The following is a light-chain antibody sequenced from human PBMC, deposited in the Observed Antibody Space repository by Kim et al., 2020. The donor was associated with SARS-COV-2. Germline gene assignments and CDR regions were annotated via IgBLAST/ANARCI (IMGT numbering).Light chain of an antibody. V-gene: IGLV3-9*01. CDR2: RDN. CDR1: NIGMKN. Sequence: SYELTQPLSVSVALGQTARITCGGNNIGMKNVHWYQQKPGQAPVLVIYRDNNRPSGIPERLSGSNSGNTATLTISRAQAGDEADYYCHVWDSSTGVVLGGGTKLTVL. J-gene: IGLJ2*01. CDR3: HVWDSSTGVV.